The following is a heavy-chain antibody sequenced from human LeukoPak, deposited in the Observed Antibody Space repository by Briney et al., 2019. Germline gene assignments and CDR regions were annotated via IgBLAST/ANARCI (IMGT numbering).Heavy chain of an antibody. V-gene: IGHV1-18*01. CDR1: GYTFTSYG. J-gene: IGHJ5*02. CDR2: ISAYNGNT. Sequence: GASVKVSCKASGYTFTSYGISWVRQAPGQGLEWMGWISAYNGNTNYAQKLQGRVTMTIDTSTSTAYMELRSLRSDDTAVYYCALVLARSYYNGWFDPWGQGTLVTVSS. D-gene: IGHD3-10*01. CDR3: ALVLARSYYNGWFDP.